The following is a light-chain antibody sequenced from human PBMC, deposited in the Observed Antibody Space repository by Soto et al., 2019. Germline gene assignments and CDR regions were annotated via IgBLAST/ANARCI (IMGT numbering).Light chain of an antibody. Sequence: DVQLTQSPSTLPASVGDRVAITCQATQNIFNYLNWFQQLPGKAPQLLISDASHLEPGVPSRFSGQRSGTDFTLIINDLQPEDFATYFCQQYEDLPLTFGGGTRVEV. CDR2: DAS. J-gene: IGKJ4*01. CDR1: QNIFNY. V-gene: IGKV1-33*01. CDR3: QQYEDLPLT.